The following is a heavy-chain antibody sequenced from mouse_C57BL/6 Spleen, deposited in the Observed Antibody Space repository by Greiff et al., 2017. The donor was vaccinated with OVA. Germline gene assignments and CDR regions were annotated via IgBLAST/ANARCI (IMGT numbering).Heavy chain of an antibody. CDR1: GYAFSSSW. D-gene: IGHD1-1*01. Sequence: QVQLQQSGPELVKPGASVKISCKASGYAFSSSWMNWVKQRPGKGLEWIGRIYPGDGDTNYTGKFKGKATLTADKSSRTAYMQLCSLTSEVSAVYFCARSRYYTGRGAMEYWGQGTSVTVSS. CDR3: ARSRYYTGRGAMEY. J-gene: IGHJ4*01. V-gene: IGHV1-82*01. CDR2: IYPGDGDT.